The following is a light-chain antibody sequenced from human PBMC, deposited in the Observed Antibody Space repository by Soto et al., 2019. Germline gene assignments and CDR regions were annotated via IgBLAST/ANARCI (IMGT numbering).Light chain of an antibody. Sequence: SYELTQPASVSVSPGQTATISCSGDKLGDKYACWYQQKPGQSPVLVIYEDAKRPSGIPERFSGSNSGNTATLTISGTQTMDEADYYCQTWDRSSGRVFGTGTKVTAL. CDR1: KLGDKY. CDR2: EDA. J-gene: IGLJ1*01. V-gene: IGLV3-1*01. CDR3: QTWDRSSGRV.